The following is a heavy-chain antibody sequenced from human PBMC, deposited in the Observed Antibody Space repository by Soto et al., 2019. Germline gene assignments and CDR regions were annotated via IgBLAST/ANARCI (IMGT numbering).Heavy chain of an antibody. CDR1: GITFRSYW. D-gene: IGHD6-13*01. CDR3: ASDAAAGLKF. V-gene: IGHV3-74*01. CDR2: INSDASII. J-gene: IGHJ4*02. Sequence: EVQLVESGGGLVQPGGSLRLSCAVSGITFRSYWMHWIRQAPGKGLEWVSHINSDASIINYADSVKGRFTISRDNARNTLYLQMNSLRVDDTAIYYCASDAAAGLKFWGQGTVVTVSS.